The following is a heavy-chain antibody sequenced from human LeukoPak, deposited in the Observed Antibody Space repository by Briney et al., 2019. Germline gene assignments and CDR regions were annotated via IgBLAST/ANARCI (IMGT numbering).Heavy chain of an antibody. CDR3: ARDIGVDGQGYSGYDSPDY. J-gene: IGHJ4*02. V-gene: IGHV3-30-3*01. CDR2: ISYDGGNK. D-gene: IGHD5-12*01. Sequence: SCKASGGTFSSYAMHWVRQAPGKGLEWVAVISYDGGNKYYADSVKGRFTISRDNSKNTLYLQMNSLRAEDTAVYYCARDIGVDGQGYSGYDSPDYWGQGTLVTVSS. CDR1: GGTFSSYA.